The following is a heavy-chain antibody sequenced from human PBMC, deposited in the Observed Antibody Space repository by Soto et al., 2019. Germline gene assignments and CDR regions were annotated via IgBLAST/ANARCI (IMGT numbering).Heavy chain of an antibody. CDR1: GFTFSSYG. V-gene: IGHV3-30*18. J-gene: IGHJ5*02. CDR2: ISYDGSNK. D-gene: IGHD3-3*01. Sequence: QVQLVESGGGVVQPGRSLRLSCAASGFTFSSYGMHWVRQAPGKGLEWVAVISYDGSNKYYADSVKGRFTISRDNSKNTFYLKINGLRAEDRAVYYWAKVLGEWLSPAPSFAPGGQGTLVPVPS. CDR3: AKVLGEWLSPAPSFAP.